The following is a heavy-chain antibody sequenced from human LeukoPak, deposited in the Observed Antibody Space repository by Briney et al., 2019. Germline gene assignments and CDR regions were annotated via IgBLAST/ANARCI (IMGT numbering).Heavy chain of an antibody. CDR2: INHSGST. D-gene: IGHD6-19*01. CDR3: ARVAVYYFDY. J-gene: IGHJ4*02. V-gene: IGHV4-34*01. CDR1: GGSFSGYY. Sequence: SETLSLTCAIYGGSFSGYYWSWIRQPPGKGLEWIGEINHSGSTNYSPSLKSRVTISVDTSKNQFSLKLSSVTAADTAVYYCARVAVYYFDYWGQGTLVTVSS.